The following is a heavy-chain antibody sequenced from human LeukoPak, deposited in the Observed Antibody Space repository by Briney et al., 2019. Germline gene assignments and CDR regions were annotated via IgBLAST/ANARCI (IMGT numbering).Heavy chain of an antibody. D-gene: IGHD3-22*01. CDR2: IFSGGST. CDR1: GFTVSSNY. J-gene: IGHJ3*02. V-gene: IGHV3-53*01. CDR3: ARVGYYYDSSGYRHDAFDI. Sequence: GGSLRLSCAASGFTVSSNYMSWVRQAPGKGLEWVSVIFSGGSTYYADSVKGRFTISRNNSKNTLYLQMNSLRAEDTAVYYCARVGYYYDSSGYRHDAFDIWGQGTMVTVSS.